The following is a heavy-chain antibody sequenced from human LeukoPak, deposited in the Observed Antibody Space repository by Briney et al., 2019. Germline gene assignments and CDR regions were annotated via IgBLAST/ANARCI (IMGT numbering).Heavy chain of an antibody. V-gene: IGHV3-23*01. CDR1: GFTFSSYA. CDR3: AKDLYYGSGSSEFDY. D-gene: IGHD3-10*01. Sequence: GGSLRLSCAASGFTFSSYAMSWVRQAPGKGLEWVSAISGSGGSTYYADSVKGRFTISRDNSKNTLYLRMNSLRAEDTAVYYCAKDLYYGSGSSEFDYWGQGTLVTVSS. CDR2: ISGSGGST. J-gene: IGHJ4*02.